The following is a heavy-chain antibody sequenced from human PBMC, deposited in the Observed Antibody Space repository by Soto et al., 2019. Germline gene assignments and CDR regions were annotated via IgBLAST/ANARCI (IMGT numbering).Heavy chain of an antibody. Sequence: VQLQQWGAGLLKPSETLSLTCAVYGGSFSDYFWSWIRQPPGKGLEWVSGISGSGGRSYYADSVKGRFTISRDNSKSTLYLQMNSLRAEDTAVYYCAKAYFVWSSEQPYYFDYWGQGTLVTVSS. CDR2: ISGSGGRS. J-gene: IGHJ4*02. CDR1: GGSFSDYF. CDR3: AKAYFVWSSEQPYYFDY. D-gene: IGHD3-16*01. V-gene: IGHV3-23*01.